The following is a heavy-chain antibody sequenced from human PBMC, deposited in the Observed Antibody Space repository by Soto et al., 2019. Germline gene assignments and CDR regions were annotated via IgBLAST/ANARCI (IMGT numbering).Heavy chain of an antibody. J-gene: IGHJ4*02. V-gene: IGHV3-21*01. Sequence: GGSLRLSCAASGFTFSNSWMNWVRQAPGKGLEWVSSISSSSSYIYYADSVKGRFTISRDNAKNSLYLQMNSLRAEDTAVYYCVRTVATRGFDYWGQGTLVTVSS. CDR3: VRTVATRGFDY. D-gene: IGHD5-12*01. CDR2: ISSSSSYI. CDR1: GFTFSNSW.